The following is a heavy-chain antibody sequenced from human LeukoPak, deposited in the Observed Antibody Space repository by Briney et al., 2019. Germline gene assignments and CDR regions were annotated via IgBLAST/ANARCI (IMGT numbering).Heavy chain of an antibody. D-gene: IGHD3-10*01. J-gene: IGHJ5*02. Sequence: SETLSLTCAVYGGFFSGYYWSWIRQPPGKGLEWIGEINHSGSTNYNPSLKSRVTISVDTSKNQFSLKLSSVTAADTAVYYCARGRKKGPVRGFRNWFDPWGQGTLVTVSS. CDR3: ARGRKKGPVRGFRNWFDP. CDR2: INHSGST. CDR1: GGFFSGYY. V-gene: IGHV4-34*01.